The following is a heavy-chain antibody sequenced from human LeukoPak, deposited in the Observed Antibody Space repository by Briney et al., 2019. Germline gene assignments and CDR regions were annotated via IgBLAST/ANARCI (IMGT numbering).Heavy chain of an antibody. Sequence: PGGSLRLSCAASGFTFGSYAMSWVRQAPGRGLERVSSLSPSGASIYYADSAKGRFSISRDNSKNTLYLQMNNLRAEDTALYYCAAGPYGGNTPFDYWGQGTLVTISS. V-gene: IGHV3-23*01. CDR1: GFTFGSYA. CDR3: AAGPYGGNTPFDY. CDR2: LSPSGASI. D-gene: IGHD4-23*01. J-gene: IGHJ4*02.